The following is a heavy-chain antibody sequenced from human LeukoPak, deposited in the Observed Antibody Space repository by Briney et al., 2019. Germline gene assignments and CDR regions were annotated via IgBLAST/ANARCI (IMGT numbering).Heavy chain of an antibody. CDR2: MYNSGST. CDR3: ARGIESYGDYGY. J-gene: IGHJ4*02. D-gene: IGHD4-17*01. V-gene: IGHV4-59*01. Sequence: SETLSLTCTVSGGSISGSYWGWIRQPPGKGLEWIAYMYNSGSTNYNPSLKSRVTISIDTSKNQFSLKLSSLTAADTAIYYCARGIESYGDYGYWGQGILVTVPS. CDR1: GGSISGSY.